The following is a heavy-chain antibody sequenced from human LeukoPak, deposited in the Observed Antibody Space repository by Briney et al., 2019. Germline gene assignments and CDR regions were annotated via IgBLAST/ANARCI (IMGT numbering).Heavy chain of an antibody. V-gene: IGHV4-61*01. D-gene: IGHD1-7*01. CDR2: IFYSGRT. CDR3: ARERTNDGFDI. J-gene: IGHJ3*02. CDR1: GGSVSSGSYY. Sequence: SETLSLTCTVSGGSVSSGSYYWSWIRQPPGKGLEWIGYIFYSGRTNYNPSLKSRVTISVDTSKNQFSLKLSSVTAADTAVHYCARERTNDGFDIWGQGTMVTVSS.